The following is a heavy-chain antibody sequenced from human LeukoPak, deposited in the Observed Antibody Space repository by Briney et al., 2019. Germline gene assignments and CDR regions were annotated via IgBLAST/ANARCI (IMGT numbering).Heavy chain of an antibody. Sequence: GGSLRLSCAASGFTFSSYGMHWVRQTPGKGLEYVSAINSNGGSTYYADSVKGRFTISRDNSKNTLYLQMGSLRAEDTAVYYCVKETFTVTSPFDSWGQGTLVTVSS. CDR1: GFTFSSYG. CDR2: INSNGGST. D-gene: IGHD4-11*01. CDR3: VKETFTVTSPFDS. V-gene: IGHV3-64D*09. J-gene: IGHJ4*02.